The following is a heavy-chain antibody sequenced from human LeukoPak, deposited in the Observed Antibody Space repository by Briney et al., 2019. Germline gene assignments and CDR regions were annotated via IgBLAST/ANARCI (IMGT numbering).Heavy chain of an antibody. Sequence: GGSLRLSCAASGFTFSNYWMSWVRQAPGRGLEWVANLKEDGSQTYYVDSVRGRFTISRDNAKNSLFLQMNSLRVDDTAVYFCARIGYSSSSFDYWGQGALVTVSS. D-gene: IGHD6-19*01. J-gene: IGHJ4*02. V-gene: IGHV3-7*01. CDR3: ARIGYSSSSFDY. CDR1: GFTFSNYW. CDR2: LKEDGSQT.